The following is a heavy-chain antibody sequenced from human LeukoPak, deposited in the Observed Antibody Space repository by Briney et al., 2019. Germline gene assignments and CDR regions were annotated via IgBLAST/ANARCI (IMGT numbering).Heavy chain of an antibody. J-gene: IGHJ4*02. Sequence: GGSLRLSCAASGFTFSSYGMHWVRQAPGKGLEWVAVISYDGSNKYYADSVKGRFTISRDNSKNTLYLQMNSLRAEDTAVYYCARRNPLDYWGQGTLVTVSS. CDR3: ARRNPLDY. CDR1: GFTFSSYG. CDR2: ISYDGSNK. V-gene: IGHV3-30*03.